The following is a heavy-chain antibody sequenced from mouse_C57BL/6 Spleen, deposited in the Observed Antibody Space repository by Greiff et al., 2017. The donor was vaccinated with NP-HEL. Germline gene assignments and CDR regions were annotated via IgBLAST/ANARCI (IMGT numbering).Heavy chain of an antibody. CDR1: GFTFSDYG. Sequence: DVQLVESGGGLVKPGGSLKLSCAASGFTFSDYGMHWVRQAPEKGLEWVAYISSGSSTIYYADTVQGRFTISRDNAKNTLFLQMTRLRSEDTAMYYCAKHPYHYDWYFDYWGTGTPVTVSS. CDR3: AKHPYHYDWYFDY. D-gene: IGHD2-4*01. V-gene: IGHV5-17*01. J-gene: IGHJ1*03. CDR2: ISSGSSTI.